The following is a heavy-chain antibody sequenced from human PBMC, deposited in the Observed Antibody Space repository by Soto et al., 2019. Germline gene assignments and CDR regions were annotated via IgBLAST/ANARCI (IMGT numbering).Heavy chain of an antibody. D-gene: IGHD4-17*01. CDR1: GFTFSSYG. CDR3: ARVSGQDDYGDSGLDY. Sequence: QVQLVESGGGVVQPGRSLRLSCAASGFTFSSYGMHWVRQAPGKGLEWVAVIWYDGSNKYYADSVKGRFTISRDNSKNTLYLQMNSLRAEDTAVYYCARVSGQDDYGDSGLDYWGQGTLVTVSS. CDR2: IWYDGSNK. V-gene: IGHV3-33*01. J-gene: IGHJ4*02.